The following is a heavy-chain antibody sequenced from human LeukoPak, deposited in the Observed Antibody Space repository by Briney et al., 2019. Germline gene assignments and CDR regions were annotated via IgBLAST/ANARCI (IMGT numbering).Heavy chain of an antibody. CDR2: IYYSGST. Sequence: SETLSLTCTVSGGSISSSSYYWGWIRQPPGKGLEWIGSIYYSGSTYYNPSLKSRVTISVDTSKNQFSLKLSSVTAADTAVYYCARIYSSGWWNWFDPWGQGTLVTVSS. J-gene: IGHJ5*02. V-gene: IGHV4-39*07. CDR3: ARIYSSGWWNWFDP. D-gene: IGHD6-19*01. CDR1: GGSISSSSYY.